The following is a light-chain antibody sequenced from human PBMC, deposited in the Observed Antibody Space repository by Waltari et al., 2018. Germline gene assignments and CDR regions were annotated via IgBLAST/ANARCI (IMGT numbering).Light chain of an antibody. V-gene: IGKV1-39*01. J-gene: IGKJ2*01. CDR2: AAS. CDR3: QQSYSIPCA. CDR1: QSISTY. Sequence: DIQMTQSPSYLSASVGDRVTITCRASQSISTYLNWYQVKPGKAPKLLISAASTLQGGVPSRFSGSGSGADFTLTISNLQPDDYATYYCQQSYSIPCAFGQGTKLEIK.